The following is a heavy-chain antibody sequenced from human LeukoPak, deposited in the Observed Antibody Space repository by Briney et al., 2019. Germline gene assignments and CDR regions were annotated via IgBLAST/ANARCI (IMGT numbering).Heavy chain of an antibody. Sequence: ASVKVSCKASGFTFANYGFTWVRQAPGQGLEWMGWISAYNGETNYAQTLQGRVTMTTDTSTSTASLELRGLTSGDTAVYYCTRVAEQHLQYYFDYWGQGTLVTVSS. CDR2: ISAYNGET. J-gene: IGHJ4*02. CDR3: TRVAEQHLQYYFDY. V-gene: IGHV1-18*01. CDR1: GFTFANYG. D-gene: IGHD5-24*01.